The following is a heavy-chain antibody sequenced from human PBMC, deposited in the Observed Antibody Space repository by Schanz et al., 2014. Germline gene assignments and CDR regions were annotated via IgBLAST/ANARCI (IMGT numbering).Heavy chain of an antibody. J-gene: IGHJ4*02. CDR1: GFTFSTSA. CDR2: ILGLASTT. D-gene: IGHD6-13*01. CDR3: AKSQGSSFDS. V-gene: IGHV3-23*01. Sequence: EVQLLESGGGLVQPGGSLRLSCAASGFTFSTSAMSWVRQVPGKGLEWVSAILGLASTTYYADSVKGRFTISRDNSKNTLYLQMSSLRAEDTAVYYCAKSQGSSFDSWGQGTLVTVSS.